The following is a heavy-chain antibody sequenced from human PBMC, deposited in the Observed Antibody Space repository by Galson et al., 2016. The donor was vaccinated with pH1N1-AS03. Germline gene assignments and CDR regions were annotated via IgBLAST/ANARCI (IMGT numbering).Heavy chain of an antibody. CDR1: GFTFSSYA. J-gene: IGHJ5*02. V-gene: IGHV3-23*01. CDR2: ISGSGIST. D-gene: IGHD3-3*01. Sequence: SLRLSCATSGFTFSSYAMFWVRQAPGKGLEWVSSISGSGISTYYADSVKGRFTISRDNSRNTVYLQMSSLRVEDTATYYCAKDQSHIIPLSGALSWGQGTLVTVSS. CDR3: AKDQSHIIPLSGALS.